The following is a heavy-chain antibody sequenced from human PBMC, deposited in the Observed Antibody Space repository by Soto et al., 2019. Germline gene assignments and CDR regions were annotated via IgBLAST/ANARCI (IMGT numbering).Heavy chain of an antibody. CDR2: ISAYNGNT. CDR3: ARMDFWSGYPKWFDP. J-gene: IGHJ5*02. V-gene: IGHV1-18*01. CDR1: GYTFTSYG. Sequence: ASVKVSCKASGYTFTSYGISWVRQAPGQGLEWMGWISAYNGNTNYAQKLQGRVTMTTDTSTSTAYMELRSLRSDDTAVYYCARMDFWSGYPKWFDPWGQGTLVTVSS. D-gene: IGHD3-3*01.